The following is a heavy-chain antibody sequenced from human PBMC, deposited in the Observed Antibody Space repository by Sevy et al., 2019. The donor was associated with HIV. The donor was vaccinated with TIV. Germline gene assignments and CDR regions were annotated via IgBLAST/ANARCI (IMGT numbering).Heavy chain of an antibody. CDR2: ISYDGSNK. D-gene: IGHD2-2*01. V-gene: IGHV3-30*18. CDR3: AKVDVVVPVADYGMDV. CDR1: GFTFSSYG. Sequence: GGSLRLSCAASGFTFSSYGMHWVRQAPGKGLEWVAVISYDGSNKYYADSVKGRFTISRDNSKNTLYLQMNSLRAEDTAVYYCAKVDVVVPVADYGMDVWGQGTTVTVSS. J-gene: IGHJ6*02.